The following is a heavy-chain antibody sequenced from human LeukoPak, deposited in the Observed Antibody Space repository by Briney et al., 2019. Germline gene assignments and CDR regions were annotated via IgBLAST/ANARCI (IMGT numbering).Heavy chain of an antibody. V-gene: IGHV3-23*01. J-gene: IGHJ4*02. CDR1: GFTFSNYA. Sequence: GGSLRLSCAASGFTFSNYAMSWVRQAPGKGLEWVSAVSDSGSSTYYADSVKGRFTISRDNSKNTLYLQMNSLTAEDTAVYYCAWGYCGGGNCYSFDYWGQGNLVAVS. CDR3: AWGYCGGGNCYSFDY. D-gene: IGHD2-15*01. CDR2: VSDSGSST.